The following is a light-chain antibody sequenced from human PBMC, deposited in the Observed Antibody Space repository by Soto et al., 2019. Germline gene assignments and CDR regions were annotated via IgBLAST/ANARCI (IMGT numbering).Light chain of an antibody. CDR3: QQLNSYPIT. CDR1: QSVLYSSNNKNY. Sequence: DIVMTQSPDSLAVSLGERATINCKSSQSVLYSSNNKNYLAWYQQKPGKAPKLLIYAASTLQSGVPSRFSGSRSGTEFTLTISSLQPEDFATYYCQQLNSYPITFGQGTRLEIK. J-gene: IGKJ5*01. V-gene: IGKV4-1*01. CDR2: AAS.